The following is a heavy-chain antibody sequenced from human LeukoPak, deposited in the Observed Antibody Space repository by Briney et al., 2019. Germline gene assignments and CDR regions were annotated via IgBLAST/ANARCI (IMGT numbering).Heavy chain of an antibody. CDR1: GFTFSIYS. CDR2: IRSSSSYI. V-gene: IGHV3-21*01. CDR3: ARDMDTAME. J-gene: IGHJ4*02. D-gene: IGHD5-18*01. Sequence: GGSLRLSCAASGFTFSIYSMNGARQATGRGLEWVSSIRSSSSYIYYADAVKGRFTNSRNNAKNSLYLQMNSLRAEDTAVYYCARDMDTAMEWGQGTLVTVFS.